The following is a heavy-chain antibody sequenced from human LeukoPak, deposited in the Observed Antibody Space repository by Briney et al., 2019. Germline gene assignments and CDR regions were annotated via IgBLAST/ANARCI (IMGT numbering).Heavy chain of an antibody. CDR3: ARGSARFLAVTDAHPTGDYFDY. CDR2: ICVYNGNT. CDR1: GYTFNSDG. D-gene: IGHD3-3*01. V-gene: IGHV1-18*01. Sequence: ASVKVSCKASGYTFNSDGISWVRQAPGQVLGWRGWICVYNGNTNYARKRQGRVTMTTDTSTSTAYMDLRRLRADDTAVYYCARGSARFLAVTDAHPTGDYFDYWGQGTLVTVSS. J-gene: IGHJ4*02.